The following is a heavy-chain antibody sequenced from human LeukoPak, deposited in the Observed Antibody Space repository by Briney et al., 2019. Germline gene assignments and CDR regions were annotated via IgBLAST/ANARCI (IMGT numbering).Heavy chain of an antibody. V-gene: IGHV3-11*01. CDR3: ASGYCSGGSCYTRKYAFDI. J-gene: IGHJ3*02. CDR2: ISSSGSTI. Sequence: GGSLRLSCAASGFTFSDYYMSWIRQAPGKGLEWVSYISSSGSTIYYADSVKGRFTISRDNAKNALYLQMNSLRAEDTAVYYCASGYCSGGSCYTRKYAFDIWGQGTMVTVSS. D-gene: IGHD2-15*01. CDR1: GFTFSDYY.